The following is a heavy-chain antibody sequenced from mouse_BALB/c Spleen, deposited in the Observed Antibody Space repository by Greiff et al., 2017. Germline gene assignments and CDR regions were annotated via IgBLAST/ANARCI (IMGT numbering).Heavy chain of an antibody. D-gene: IGHD1-1*01. CDR3: ARDYYGSRAWFAY. J-gene: IGHJ3*01. Sequence: VQLKQSGPELVKPGASVKISCKASGYTFTDYNMHWVKQSHGKSLEWIGYIYPYNGGTGYNQKFKSKATLTVDNSSSTAYMELRSLTSEDSAVYYCARDYYGSRAWFAYWGQGTLVTVSA. CDR2: IYPYNGGT. V-gene: IGHV1S29*02. CDR1: GYTFTDYN.